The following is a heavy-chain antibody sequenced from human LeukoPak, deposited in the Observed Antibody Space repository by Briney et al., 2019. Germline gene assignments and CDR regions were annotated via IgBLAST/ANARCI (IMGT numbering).Heavy chain of an antibody. CDR3: ASRRGDSSGFDY. Sequence: SETLSLTCTVSGGSISSYSWSWIRQPPGKGLEWIGYIYYSGSTYYNPSLKSRVTISVDTSKNQFSLKLSSVTAADTAAYYCASRRGDSSGFDYWGQGTLVTVSS. D-gene: IGHD3-22*01. V-gene: IGHV4-59*12. CDR2: IYYSGST. CDR1: GGSISSYS. J-gene: IGHJ4*02.